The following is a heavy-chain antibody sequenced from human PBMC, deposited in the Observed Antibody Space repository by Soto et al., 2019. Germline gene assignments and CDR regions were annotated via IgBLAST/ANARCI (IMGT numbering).Heavy chain of an antibody. CDR2: IYYSGST. CDR3: ARRTGYPDLYYYFDY. D-gene: IGHD3-9*01. Sequence: SETLSLTCTVSGGSISSSSYYWGWIRQPPGKGLEWIGSIYYSGSTYYNPSLKSRVTISVDTSKNQFSLKLSSVTAADTAVYYCARRTGYPDLYYYFDYWGQGTLVTVSS. CDR1: GGSISSSSYY. J-gene: IGHJ4*02. V-gene: IGHV4-39*01.